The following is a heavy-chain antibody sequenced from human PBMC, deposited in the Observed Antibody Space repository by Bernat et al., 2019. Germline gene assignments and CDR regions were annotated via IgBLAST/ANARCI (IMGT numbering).Heavy chain of an antibody. V-gene: IGHV3-33*01. D-gene: IGHD5-18*01. Sequence: QVQLVESGGGVVQPGRSLRLSCAASGFTFSSYGMHWVRQAPGKGLEWVAVIWYDGSNKYYADSVKGRFTISRDNSKNPLYLQMNSLRAEDTAVYYCARESSDVDTAMAPLLDSMGFDPWGQGTLVTVSS. CDR3: ARESSDVDTAMAPLLDSMGFDP. CDR1: GFTFSSYG. CDR2: IWYDGSNK. J-gene: IGHJ5*02.